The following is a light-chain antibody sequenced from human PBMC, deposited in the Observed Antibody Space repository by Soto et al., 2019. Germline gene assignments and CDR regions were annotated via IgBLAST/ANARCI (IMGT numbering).Light chain of an antibody. CDR3: QQRSNWPPIT. J-gene: IGKJ5*01. CDR1: HSVSSTY. Sequence: EIVLTQSPGTLSLSPLERSTLSFISIHSVSSTYLAWYQQKPGQAPRLLIYSSSSRASGIPDRFSGSGSGTDFTLTISSLEPEDFAVYYCQQRSNWPPITFGQGTRLEI. V-gene: IGKV3D-20*02. CDR2: SSS.